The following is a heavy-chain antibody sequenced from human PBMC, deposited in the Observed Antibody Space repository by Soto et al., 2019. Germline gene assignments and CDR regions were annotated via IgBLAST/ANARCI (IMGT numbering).Heavy chain of an antibody. CDR2: IEESGHS. D-gene: IGHD1-1*01. CDR3: AREGGYVDY. J-gene: IGHJ4*02. Sequence: ETLAITCTFSVGPISSSSNSWGWIRQSPGTGLEWSGSIEESGHSYYNPSLKSRVTIFVDTSKNQFSLKLISVTGADSAIYYCAREGGYVDYWGQGTMVTVSS. V-gene: IGHV4-39*02. CDR1: VGPISSSSNS.